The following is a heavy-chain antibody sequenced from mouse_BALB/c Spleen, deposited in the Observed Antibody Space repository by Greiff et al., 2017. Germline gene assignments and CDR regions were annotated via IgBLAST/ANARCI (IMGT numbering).Heavy chain of an antibody. V-gene: IGHV5-17*02. J-gene: IGHJ4*01. Sequence: EVQRVESGGGLVQPGGSRKLSCAASGFTFSSFGMHWVRQAPEKGLEWVAYISSGSSTIYYADTVKGRFTISRDNPKNTLFLQMTSLRSEDTAMYYCARGDYDYLYYAMDYWGQGTSVTVSS. CDR1: GFTFSSFG. CDR3: ARGDYDYLYYAMDY. D-gene: IGHD2-4*01. CDR2: ISSGSSTI.